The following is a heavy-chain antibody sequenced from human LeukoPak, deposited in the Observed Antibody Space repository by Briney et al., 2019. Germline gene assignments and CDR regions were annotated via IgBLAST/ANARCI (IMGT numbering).Heavy chain of an antibody. V-gene: IGHV4-34*01. CDR3: ARGRGYSSGYFGR. CDR1: GGSFSGYY. Sequence: SETLSLTCAVYGGSFSGYYWSWIRQPPGKGLEWIGEINHSGSTNYNPSLKSRVKISVDTCKTQFSLKLSSVTAADTAVYYCARGRGYSSGYFGRWGQGTLVTVSS. D-gene: IGHD3-22*01. J-gene: IGHJ4*02. CDR2: INHSGST.